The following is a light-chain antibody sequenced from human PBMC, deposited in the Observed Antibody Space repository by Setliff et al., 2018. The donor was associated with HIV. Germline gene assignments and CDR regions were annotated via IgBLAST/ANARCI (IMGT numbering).Light chain of an antibody. CDR1: SNDVGGYDY. CDR2: EVT. J-gene: IGLJ2*01. Sequence: QSALTQPPSASGSPGQSVTISCTGTSNDVGGYDYVSWYQQHPGKAPKLMIYEVTNRPSGVSNRFSGSKSGNTASLTISGLQAEDEADYYCTSYTTSRTVVFGGGTKVTVL. V-gene: IGLV2-14*01. CDR3: TSYTTSRTVV.